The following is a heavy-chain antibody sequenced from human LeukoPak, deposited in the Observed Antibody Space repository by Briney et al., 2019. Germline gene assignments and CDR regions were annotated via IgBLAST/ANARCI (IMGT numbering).Heavy chain of an antibody. J-gene: IGHJ5*02. Sequence: SVKVSCKASGGTFSSYAISWVRQAPGQGLEWMGGIIPIFGTANYAQKFQGRVTITTDESTSTAYMELSSLRSEDTAVYICARDIVVVPAASGWFDPWGQGTLVTVSS. D-gene: IGHD2-2*01. V-gene: IGHV1-69*05. CDR3: ARDIVVVPAASGWFDP. CDR1: GGTFSSYA. CDR2: IIPIFGTA.